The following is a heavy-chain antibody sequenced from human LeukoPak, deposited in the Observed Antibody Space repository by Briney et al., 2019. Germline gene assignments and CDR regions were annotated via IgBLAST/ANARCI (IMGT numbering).Heavy chain of an antibody. CDR1: GFTFSSYA. V-gene: IGHV3-21*01. Sequence: GGSLRLSCAASGFTFSSYAMHWVRQAPGKGLEWVSSIDLNGNHINYADSVKDRFTISRDNARNSLFLQMDSLRVEDTAVYYCARDRGLGLPNWFTSWGQGTLVTVSS. CDR2: IDLNGNHI. CDR3: ARDRGLGLPNWFTS. J-gene: IGHJ5*01. D-gene: IGHD2-15*01.